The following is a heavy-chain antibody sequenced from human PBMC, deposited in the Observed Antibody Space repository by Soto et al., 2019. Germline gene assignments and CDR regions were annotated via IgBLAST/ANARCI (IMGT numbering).Heavy chain of an antibody. J-gene: IGHJ4*02. V-gene: IGHV3-33*01. Sequence: QEQLVESGGGVVQPGRSLRLSCAASGFTFSHYAMHWVRQAPGKGLEWVAVIWHDGTNKYYADSVKGRFTISRDNSKNTLYLQMNSLRAEDTAVYYCARPALLVSTFDYWGQGTVVTVSS. D-gene: IGHD5-12*01. CDR1: GFTFSHYA. CDR3: ARPALLVSTFDY. CDR2: IWHDGTNK.